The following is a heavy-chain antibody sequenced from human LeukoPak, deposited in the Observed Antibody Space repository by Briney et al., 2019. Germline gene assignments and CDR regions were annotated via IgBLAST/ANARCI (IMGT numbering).Heavy chain of an antibody. J-gene: IGHJ4*02. CDR2: IYSGGST. CDR1: GFAISSTY. Sequence: GGSLRLSCAASGFAISSTYMRWVRQAPGKELDWVSVIYSGGSTYYADSVKGRFTISRDNSKNMVYLQMNSLRAEDTAVYYCARLPGGRQLNWGQGTLVTVSS. V-gene: IGHV3-53*01. CDR3: ARLPGGRQLN. D-gene: IGHD1-1*01.